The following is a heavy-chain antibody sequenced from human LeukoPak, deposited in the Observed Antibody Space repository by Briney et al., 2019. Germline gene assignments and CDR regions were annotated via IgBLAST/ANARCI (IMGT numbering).Heavy chain of an antibody. V-gene: IGHV3-21*01. J-gene: IGHJ5*02. CDR1: GFTFSSYS. D-gene: IGHD2-2*01. CDR2: ISSSSSYI. Sequence: GGSLRLSCAASGFTFSSYSMNWVRQAPGKGLEWVSSISSSSSYIYYADSVKGRFTISRDNAKNSLYLQMNSLRAEDTAVYYCARDRGYQLRDQNWFDPWGQGTLVTVSS. CDR3: ARDRGYQLRDQNWFDP.